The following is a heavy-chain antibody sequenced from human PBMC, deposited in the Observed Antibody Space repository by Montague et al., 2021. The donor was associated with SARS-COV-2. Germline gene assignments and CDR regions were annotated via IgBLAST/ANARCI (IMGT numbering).Heavy chain of an antibody. V-gene: IGHV4-39*01. Sequence: SETLFLTCTVSGVSISGYTYFWGWIRQPPGKGLEWIASVYYSGSTYYNPSLKSRVTISVDTSKNQSSLQVSSVTAADSAIYYCARHRVASGWNYFDPWGWGTRVTVSS. J-gene: IGHJ5*02. CDR2: VYYSGST. CDR3: ARHRVASGWNYFDP. CDR1: GVSISGYTYF. D-gene: IGHD1-7*01.